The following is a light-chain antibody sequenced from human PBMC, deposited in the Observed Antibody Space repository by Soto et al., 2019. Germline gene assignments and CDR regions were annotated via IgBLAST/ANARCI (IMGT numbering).Light chain of an antibody. Sequence: QSALTQPRSVSGSPGQSVTISCTGTSSDVGDYYYVSWYQQHPGKAPKLMIYDASKRPSGVPDRFSGSRSGNTASLTISGLQAEDEADYYCCSYAGMYNPWVVFGGGTKLTVL. CDR1: SSDVGDYYY. CDR2: DAS. V-gene: IGLV2-11*01. CDR3: CSYAGMYNPWVV. J-gene: IGLJ2*01.